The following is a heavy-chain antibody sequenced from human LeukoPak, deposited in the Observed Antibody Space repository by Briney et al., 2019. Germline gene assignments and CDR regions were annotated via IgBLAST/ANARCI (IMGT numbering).Heavy chain of an antibody. CDR1: GFTFSSYL. J-gene: IGHJ4*02. CDR2: INSDGSST. CDR3: ARGSEMATMVY. D-gene: IGHD5-24*01. V-gene: IGHV3-74*01. Sequence: GGSLRLSCAASGFTFSSYLMHWVRQAPGKGLVWVSRINSDGSSTSYADSVKGRFTISRDNAKNTLYLQMNSLRAEDTAVYYCARGSEMATMVYWGQGTLVTVSS.